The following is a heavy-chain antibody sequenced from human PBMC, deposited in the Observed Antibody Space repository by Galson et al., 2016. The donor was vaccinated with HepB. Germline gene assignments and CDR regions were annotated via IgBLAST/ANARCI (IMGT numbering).Heavy chain of an antibody. Sequence: SLRLSCAASGFTFTTYEMNWVRQAPGKGLEWVSYISSSGIAKYYADSVKGRFTISRDNAQNSLYPQMNSLRAEDTAIYYRARGRRYLDYWGQGTLVTVSS. V-gene: IGHV3-48*03. D-gene: IGHD5-24*01. CDR1: GFTFTTYE. J-gene: IGHJ4*02. CDR3: ARGRRYLDY. CDR2: ISSSGIAK.